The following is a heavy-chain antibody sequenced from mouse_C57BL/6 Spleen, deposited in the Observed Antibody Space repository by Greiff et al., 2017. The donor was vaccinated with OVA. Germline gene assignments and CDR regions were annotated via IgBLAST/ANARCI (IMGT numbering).Heavy chain of an antibody. Sequence: EVKLMESGPELVKPGASVKISCKASGYSFTGYYMHWVKQSSEKSLEWIGEINPSTGGTSYNQKFKGKATLTVDKSSSTAYMQLKSLTSEDSAVYYCARGDDYVFFDYWGQGTTLTVSS. J-gene: IGHJ2*01. CDR2: INPSTGGT. CDR3: ARGDDYVFFDY. D-gene: IGHD2-4*01. CDR1: GYSFTGYY. V-gene: IGHV1-43*01.